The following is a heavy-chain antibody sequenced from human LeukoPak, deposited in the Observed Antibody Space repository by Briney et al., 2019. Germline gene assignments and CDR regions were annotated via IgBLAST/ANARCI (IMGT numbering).Heavy chain of an antibody. CDR1: GFIFSSYA. J-gene: IGHJ4*02. CDR2: ISGSGDNT. Sequence: GGSLRLSCAASGFIFSSYAMSWVRQAPGKGLEWVSGISGSGDNTYYADSVKGRFTISRDNSKNTLYVQVNSLGTEDTAAYYCAKGSYYDSSGSFYFDYWGQGTLVTVSS. CDR3: AKGSYYDSSGSFYFDY. V-gene: IGHV3-23*01. D-gene: IGHD3-22*01.